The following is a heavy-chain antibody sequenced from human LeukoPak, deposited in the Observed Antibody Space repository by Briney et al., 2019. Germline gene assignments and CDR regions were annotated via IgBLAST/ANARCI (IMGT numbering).Heavy chain of an antibody. CDR1: GYTFTGYY. Sequence: ASVKVSCKASGYTFTGYYMHWVRQAPGQGLEWMGWINPNSGGTNYAQKFQGWVTMTRDTSISTAYMELSRLRSDDTAVYYCARGGPQKPSSSWYGVKAPDYYGMDVWGQGTTVTVSS. D-gene: IGHD6-13*01. CDR3: ARGGPQKPSSSWYGVKAPDYYGMDV. CDR2: INPNSGGT. J-gene: IGHJ6*02. V-gene: IGHV1-2*04.